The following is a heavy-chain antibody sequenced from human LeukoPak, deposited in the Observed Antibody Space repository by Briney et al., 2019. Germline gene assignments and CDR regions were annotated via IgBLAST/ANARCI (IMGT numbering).Heavy chain of an antibody. Sequence: GGSLRLSCAASGFTFSSYWMSWVRQAPGKGLEWAANIKQDGSEKYYVDSVKGRFTISRDNAKNSLYLQMNSLRAEDTAVYYCARGIYCTNGVCYSTYYYMDVWGKGTTVTVSS. CDR2: IKQDGSEK. V-gene: IGHV3-7*01. J-gene: IGHJ6*03. D-gene: IGHD2-8*01. CDR3: ARGIYCTNGVCYSTYYYMDV. CDR1: GFTFSSYW.